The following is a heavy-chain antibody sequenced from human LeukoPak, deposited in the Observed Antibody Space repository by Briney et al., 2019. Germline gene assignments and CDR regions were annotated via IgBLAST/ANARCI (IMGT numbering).Heavy chain of an antibody. CDR1: GGSISYYY. J-gene: IGHJ4*02. V-gene: IGHV4-4*07. CDR3: ARGVGLTQGGTFDY. D-gene: IGHD1-1*01. CDR2: IYSSGST. Sequence: SETLSLTCTVSGGSISYYYWSWVRQPAGKGLEWIGRIYSSGSTNYNPSLKSRVTMSVDTSKNQFSLRLSSVSAADTAVYYCARGVGLTQGGTFDYWGQGTLVTVSS.